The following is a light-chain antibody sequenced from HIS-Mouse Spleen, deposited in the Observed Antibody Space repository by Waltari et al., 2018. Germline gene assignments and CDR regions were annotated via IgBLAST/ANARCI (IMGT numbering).Light chain of an antibody. Sequence: DIQMTQSPSTLSASVGDRVTITCRASQSISSWLACAQQKPGKAPKLLIYKASSLESGVPSRFRGSGSGTEFTLTISSLQPDDFATYYCQQYNSYSTFGQGTKLEIK. J-gene: IGKJ2*01. V-gene: IGKV1-5*03. CDR3: QQYNSYST. CDR1: QSISSW. CDR2: KAS.